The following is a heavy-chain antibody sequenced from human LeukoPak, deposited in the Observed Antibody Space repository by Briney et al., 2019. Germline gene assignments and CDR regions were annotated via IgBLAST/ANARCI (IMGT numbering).Heavy chain of an antibody. CDR1: GYTFTSYG. D-gene: IGHD3-10*01. CDR3: ARVDTDGDGSGSYYNRRPQYYYYYMDV. CDR2: ISAYNGNT. J-gene: IGHJ6*03. V-gene: IGHV1-18*01. Sequence: ASVKVSCKASGYTFTSYGIRWVRQAPGQGLEWMGWISAYNGNTNYAQKLQGRVTMTTDTSTSTAYMELRSLRSDDTAVYYCARVDTDGDGSGSYYNRRPQYYYYYMDVWGKGTTVTVSS.